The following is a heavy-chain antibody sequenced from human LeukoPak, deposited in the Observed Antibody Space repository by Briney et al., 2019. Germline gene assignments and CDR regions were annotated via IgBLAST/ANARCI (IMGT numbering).Heavy chain of an antibody. V-gene: IGHV4-59*01. CDR2: IYYSGST. Sequence: SETLSLTCTVSGGSISSYYWSWIRQPPGKGLEWIGYIYYSGSTNYNPSLKSRVTISVDTSKNQFSLKLSSVTAADTAVYYCAREYGSGSPYYYYGMDAWGQGTTVTVSS. D-gene: IGHD3-10*01. J-gene: IGHJ6*02. CDR3: AREYGSGSPYYYYGMDA. CDR1: GGSISSYY.